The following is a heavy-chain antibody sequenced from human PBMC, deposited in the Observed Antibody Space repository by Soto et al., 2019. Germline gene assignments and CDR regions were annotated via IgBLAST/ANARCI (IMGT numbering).Heavy chain of an antibody. CDR2: IYYSGST. V-gene: IGHV4-31*03. CDR3: ARCGYYDLLAGSDY. J-gene: IGHJ4*02. D-gene: IGHD3-9*01. CDR1: GGSISSGGYY. Sequence: SETLSLTCTVSGGSISSGGYYWSWIRQHPGKGLEWIGYIYYSGSTYYNPSLKSRVTISVDTPKNQFSLKLSSVTAADTAVYYCARCGYYDLLAGSDYWGQGTLVIGSS.